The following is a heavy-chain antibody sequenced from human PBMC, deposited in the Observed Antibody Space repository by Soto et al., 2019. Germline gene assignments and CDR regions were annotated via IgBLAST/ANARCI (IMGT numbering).Heavy chain of an antibody. D-gene: IGHD6-13*01. J-gene: IGHJ4*02. CDR1: GGSISSSSYY. V-gene: IGHV4-39*01. Sequence: LSLTCTVSGGSISSSSYYWGWIRQPPGKGLEWIGSIYYSGSTYYNPSLKSRITISVDTSKNQFSLKLSSVTAADTAMYYCARQQQLVDYWGQGTLVTVSS. CDR3: ARQQQLVDY. CDR2: IYYSGST.